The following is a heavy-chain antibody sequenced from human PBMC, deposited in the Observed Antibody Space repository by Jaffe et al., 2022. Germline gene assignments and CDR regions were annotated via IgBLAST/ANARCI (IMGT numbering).Heavy chain of an antibody. D-gene: IGHD4-17*01. CDR2: ISSSSSTI. CDR3: ARDSYGDYADAFDI. V-gene: IGHV3-48*01. CDR1: GFTFSSYS. Sequence: EVQLVESGGGLVQPGGSLRLSCAASGFTFSSYSMNWVRQAPGKGLEWVSYISSSSSTIYYADSVKGRFTISRDNAKNSLYLQMNSLRAEDTAVYYCARDSYGDYADAFDIWGQGTMVTVSS. J-gene: IGHJ3*02.